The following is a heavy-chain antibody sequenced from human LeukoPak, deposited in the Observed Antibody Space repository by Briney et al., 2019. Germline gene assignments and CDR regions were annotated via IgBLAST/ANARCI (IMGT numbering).Heavy chain of an antibody. Sequence: GASVKVSRKASGYTFTGYYMHWVRQAPGQGLEWMGWINPNSGGTNYAQKFQGRVTMTRDTSISTAYMELSRLRSDDTAVYYCARELRAAVAGIDYWGQGTLVTVSS. CDR3: ARELRAAVAGIDY. D-gene: IGHD6-19*01. CDR1: GYTFTGYY. V-gene: IGHV1-2*02. CDR2: INPNSGGT. J-gene: IGHJ4*02.